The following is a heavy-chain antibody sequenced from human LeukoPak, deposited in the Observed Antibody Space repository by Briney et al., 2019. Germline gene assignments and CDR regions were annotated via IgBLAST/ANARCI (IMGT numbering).Heavy chain of an antibody. Sequence: GGSLRLSCAASGFTFSSYAMSWVRQAPGKGLEWVSAISGSGGSTYYADSVKGRFTISRDNSKNTLYLQMNSLRAEDTAIYYCARVVTMVRGVEVFDYWGQGTLVTVSS. D-gene: IGHD3-10*01. CDR3: ARVVTMVRGVEVFDY. V-gene: IGHV3-23*01. J-gene: IGHJ4*02. CDR2: ISGSGGST. CDR1: GFTFSSYA.